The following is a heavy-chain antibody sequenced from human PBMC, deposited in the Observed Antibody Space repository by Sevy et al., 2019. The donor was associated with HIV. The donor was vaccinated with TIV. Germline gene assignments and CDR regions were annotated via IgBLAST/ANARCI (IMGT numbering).Heavy chain of an antibody. CDR3: ARIYYYDSSGYVRGYYFDY. CDR1: GFTFSSYW. Sequence: GGSLRLSCAASGFTFSSYWMSWVRQAPGKGLEWVANIKQDGSEKYYVDSVKGRFTISRDNAKNSLYLQMNSLRAEDTAMYYCARIYYYDSSGYVRGYYFDYWGQGTLVTVSS. CDR2: IKQDGSEK. D-gene: IGHD3-22*01. J-gene: IGHJ4*02. V-gene: IGHV3-7*01.